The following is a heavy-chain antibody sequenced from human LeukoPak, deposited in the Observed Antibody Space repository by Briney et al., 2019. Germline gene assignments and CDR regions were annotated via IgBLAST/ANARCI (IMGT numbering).Heavy chain of an antibody. D-gene: IGHD3-22*01. V-gene: IGHV1-24*01. CDR1: GYTLTELS. CDR2: FDPEDGET. Sequence: ASVKVSCKVSGYTLTELSMHWVRQAPGKGLAWMGGFDPEDGETIYAQKFQGRVTMTEDTSTDTAYMELSSLRSEDTAVYYCATGRGYYDSSGYYYWGQGTLVTVSS. J-gene: IGHJ4*02. CDR3: ATGRGYYDSSGYYY.